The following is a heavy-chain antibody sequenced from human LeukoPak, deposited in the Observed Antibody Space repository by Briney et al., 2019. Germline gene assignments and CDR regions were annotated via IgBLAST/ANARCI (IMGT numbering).Heavy chain of an antibody. D-gene: IGHD3-22*01. CDR2: IYYSGST. Sequence: SETLSLTCTVSGGSISSYYWSWIRQPPGKGLEWIGYIYYSGSTNYNPSLKSRVTISVDTSKNQFSLKLSSVTAADTAVYYCASSSRSGYYYYYYYYGMDVWGQGTTVTVSS. J-gene: IGHJ6*02. CDR3: ASSSRSGYYYYYYYYGMDV. CDR1: GGSISSYY. V-gene: IGHV4-59*08.